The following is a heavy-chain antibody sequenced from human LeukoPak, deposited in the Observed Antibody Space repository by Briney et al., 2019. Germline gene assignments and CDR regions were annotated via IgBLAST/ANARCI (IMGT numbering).Heavy chain of an antibody. CDR3: AREIYCSASSCTGGVFDI. Sequence: PGGSLRLSCAASGFTVSSNYMSWVRQAPGKGLEWVSVIYSGGSTYYADSVKGRFTISRDNSKNTLYLQMNSLRVEDTAVYYCAREIYCSASSCTGGVFDIWGQGTMVTSLQ. J-gene: IGHJ3*02. D-gene: IGHD2-15*01. V-gene: IGHV3-53*01. CDR2: IYSGGST. CDR1: GFTVSSNY.